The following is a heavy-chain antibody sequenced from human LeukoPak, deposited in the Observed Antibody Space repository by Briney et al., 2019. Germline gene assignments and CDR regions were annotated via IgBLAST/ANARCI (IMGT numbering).Heavy chain of an antibody. J-gene: IGHJ6*02. CDR1: GFTFSSYG. CDR2: ISGRGGST. V-gene: IGHV3-23*01. Sequence: PGGSLRLSCAASGFTFSSYGMSWVRQAPGKGLEWVSAISGRGGSTYYAASVKGRFTISRDNSKNALYLQGNSLRAEDTAVYYCAKGGSDSYGSGSRLEWAYYYVMDVWGQGTTVTVSS. D-gene: IGHD3-10*01. CDR3: AKGGSDSYGSGSRLEWAYYYVMDV.